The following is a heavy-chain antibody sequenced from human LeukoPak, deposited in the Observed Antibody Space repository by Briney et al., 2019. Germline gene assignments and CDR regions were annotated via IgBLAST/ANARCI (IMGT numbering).Heavy chain of an antibody. CDR2: ISGSGGST. CDR3: AKLHYYDSSAYIDY. D-gene: IGHD3-22*01. Sequence: GSLRLSCAASGFTFSNYAMSWVRQAPGKGLEWVSAISGSGGSTYYADSVKGRFTISRDNSKNTLYLQMNSLRAEDTAVYYCAKLHYYDSSAYIDYWGQGTLVTVSS. CDR1: GFTFSNYA. V-gene: IGHV3-23*01. J-gene: IGHJ4*02.